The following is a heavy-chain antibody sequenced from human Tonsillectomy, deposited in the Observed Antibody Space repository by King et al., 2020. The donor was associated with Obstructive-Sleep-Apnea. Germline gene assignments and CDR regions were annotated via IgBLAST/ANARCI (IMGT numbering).Heavy chain of an antibody. Sequence: VQLVESGGGLVQPGGSLRLSCAASGFTFSNYDMHWVRQPTGKGLEWVSAIGTAGDTNYPGSVKGRFTISRENAKNSLYLQMNSLRAGDTAVYYCVRAFRTTTAAAGRVYYDDALDVWGQGTTVTVSS. CDR1: GFTFSNYD. D-gene: IGHD6-13*01. J-gene: IGHJ6*02. CDR3: VRAFRTTTAAAGRVYYDDALDV. CDR2: IGTAGDT. V-gene: IGHV3-13*04.